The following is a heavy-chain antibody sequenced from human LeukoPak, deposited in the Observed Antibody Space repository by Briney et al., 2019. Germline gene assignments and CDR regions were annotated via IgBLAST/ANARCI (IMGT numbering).Heavy chain of an antibody. Sequence: SQTLSLTCTVSGASFNSDDQYWNWIRQSPGKGLEWIGSIHPSGMLYNNPSLESRVTMSRDTSKNQFSLNLNSVTAADTAVYFCSRSLDSRKLGYWRQGILVTVSS. D-gene: IGHD3-22*01. CDR2: IHPSGML. CDR3: SRSLDSRKLGY. J-gene: IGHJ4*02. V-gene: IGHV4-31*03. CDR1: GASFNSDDQY.